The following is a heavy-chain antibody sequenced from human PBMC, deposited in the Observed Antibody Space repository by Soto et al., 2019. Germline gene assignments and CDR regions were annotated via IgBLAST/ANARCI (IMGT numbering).Heavy chain of an antibody. CDR1: GHRFISYY. V-gene: IGHV1-46*01. D-gene: IGHD6-13*01. CDR2: SNPANGRT. J-gene: IGHJ3*02. CDR3: ARGFSWRQLVRDDAFGI. Sequence: ASVKVSCKAPGHRFISYYVHWVRQAPGQGLEWIAVSNPANGRTTYAETFHGRITITTNTSTSTAYMGLWSLRSDVTAVYYCARGFSWRQLVRDDAFGIWGQGTMVGVSS.